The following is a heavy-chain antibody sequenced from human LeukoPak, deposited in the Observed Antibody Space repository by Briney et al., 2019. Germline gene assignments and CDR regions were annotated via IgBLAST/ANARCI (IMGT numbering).Heavy chain of an antibody. CDR3: ARLRSSWYKNFDY. V-gene: IGHV4-59*01. J-gene: IGHJ4*02. CDR1: GASISSFY. Sequence: SETLSLTCTISGASISSFYWSWIRQPPGKGLEWIGSINYSGSTNYNPSLKSRVTISIDTSKNRMSLRLISVTAADTAVYYCARLRSSWYKNFDYWGQGTLVTVSS. D-gene: IGHD6-13*01. CDR2: INYSGST.